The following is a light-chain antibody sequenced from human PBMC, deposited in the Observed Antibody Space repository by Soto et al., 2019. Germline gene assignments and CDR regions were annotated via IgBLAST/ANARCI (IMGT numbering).Light chain of an antibody. J-gene: IGLJ3*02. V-gene: IGLV1-51*01. Sequence: QSVLTQPPSVSAAPGQKVTISCSGSSSNIGSNFVSWYQHLPGTAPKLLIFDSDKRPSGIPDRFSGSTSGTSAALGITGLQTGDEAAYYCATWDVSLSAEVFGGGTKLTVL. CDR3: ATWDVSLSAEV. CDR2: DSD. CDR1: SSNIGSNF.